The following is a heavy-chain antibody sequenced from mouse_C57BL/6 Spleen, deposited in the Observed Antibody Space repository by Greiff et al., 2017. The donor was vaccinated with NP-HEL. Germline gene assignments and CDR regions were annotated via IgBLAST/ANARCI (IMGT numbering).Heavy chain of an antibody. CDR2: IYPGDGDT. V-gene: IGHV1-82*01. CDR1: GYAFSSSW. D-gene: IGHD1-1*01. Sequence: QVQLKQSGPELVKPGASVKISCKASGYAFSSSWMNWVKQRPGKGLEWIGRIYPGDGDTNYNGKFKGKATLTADKSSSTAYMQLSSLTSEDSAVYFCARLSYGSSYWYFDVWGTGTTVTVSS. CDR3: ARLSYGSSYWYFDV. J-gene: IGHJ1*03.